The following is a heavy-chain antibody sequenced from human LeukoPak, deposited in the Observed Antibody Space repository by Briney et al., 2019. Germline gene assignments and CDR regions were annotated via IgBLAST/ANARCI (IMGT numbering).Heavy chain of an antibody. V-gene: IGHV3-7*01. J-gene: IGHJ6*03. D-gene: IGHD4-23*01. CDR2: IKQDGSEK. Sequence: GGSLRLSCAASGFTFSSYWMSWVRQAPGKGLEWVANIKQDGSEKYYVDSVKGRFTISRDNAKNSPYLQMNSLRAEDTAVYYCARALYGGNSHRPYYYYYMDVWGKGTTVTVSS. CDR3: ARALYGGNSHRPYYYYYMDV. CDR1: GFTFSSYW.